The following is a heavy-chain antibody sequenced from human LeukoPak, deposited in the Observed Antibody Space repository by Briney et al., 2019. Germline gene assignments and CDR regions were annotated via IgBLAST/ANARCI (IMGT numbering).Heavy chain of an antibody. J-gene: IGHJ3*02. D-gene: IGHD2-21*02. V-gene: IGHV3-66*01. CDR2: IYSGGST. CDR1: GFTFDDYA. CDR3: ARDRGCGDCYPPVNDAFDI. Sequence: GSLRLSCAASGFTFDDYAMHWVRQAAGKGLEWVSVIYSGGSTYYADSVKGRFTISRDNSKSTLYLQMNSLRAEDTAVYYCARDRGCGDCYPPVNDAFDIWGQGTMVTVSS.